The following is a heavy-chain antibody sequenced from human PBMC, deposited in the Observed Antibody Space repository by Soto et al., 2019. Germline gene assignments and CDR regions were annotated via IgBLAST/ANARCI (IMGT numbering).Heavy chain of an antibody. Sequence: SVKVSCKASGGTFSSYAISWVRQAPGQGLEWMGGIIPIFGTANYAQKFQGRVTITADKSTSAAYMELRSLRSDDTAVYYCAREGSRSGRPRPHTYIDYWGQGTLVTVSS. V-gene: IGHV1-69*06. CDR2: IIPIFGTA. CDR3: AREGSRSGRPRPHTYIDY. CDR1: GGTFSSYA. D-gene: IGHD6-13*01. J-gene: IGHJ4*02.